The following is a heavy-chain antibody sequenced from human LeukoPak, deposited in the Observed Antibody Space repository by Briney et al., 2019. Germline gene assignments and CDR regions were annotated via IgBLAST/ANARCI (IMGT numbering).Heavy chain of an antibody. J-gene: IGHJ6*03. CDR1: GYSISSGYY. CDR3: ARLSGEYSSSSLDYYYYYYMDV. V-gene: IGHV4-38-2*01. D-gene: IGHD6-6*01. Sequence: KSSETLSLTCAVSGYSISSGYYWGWIRQPPGKGLEWIGSIYHSGSTYYNPSLKSRVTISVDTSKNQFSLKLSSVTAADTAEYYCARLSGEYSSSSLDYYYYYYMDVWGKGTTVTVSS. CDR2: IYHSGST.